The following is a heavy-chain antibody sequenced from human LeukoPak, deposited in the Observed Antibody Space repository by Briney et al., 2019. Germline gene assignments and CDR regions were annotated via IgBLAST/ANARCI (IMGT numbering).Heavy chain of an antibody. Sequence: WETLSLTCTVSGDSMSGYYWSWIRQPPGKGLEWIAYIHYSGSTHYSPSLKSRVTISVDTSKNQFSLKLSSVTAADTAVYYCARVVPASAAAFDPWGQGTLVTVSS. D-gene: IGHD2-2*01. J-gene: IGHJ5*02. CDR1: GDSMSGYY. CDR3: ARVVPASAAAFDP. CDR2: IHYSGST. V-gene: IGHV4-59*08.